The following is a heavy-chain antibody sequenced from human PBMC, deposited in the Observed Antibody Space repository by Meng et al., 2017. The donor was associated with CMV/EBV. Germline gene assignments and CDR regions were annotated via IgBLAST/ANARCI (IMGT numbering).Heavy chain of an antibody. CDR2: ISSSGSTI. D-gene: IGHD3-3*01. J-gene: IGHJ6*02. Sequence: GGSLRLSCAASGFTFSSYEMNWVRQAPGKGLEWVSYISSSGSTIYYADSVKGRFTISRDNAKNSLYLQMNSLRADDTAVYYCASFWSAYYYGMDVWGQGTTVTVSS. V-gene: IGHV3-48*03. CDR1: GFTFSSYE. CDR3: ASFWSAYYYGMDV.